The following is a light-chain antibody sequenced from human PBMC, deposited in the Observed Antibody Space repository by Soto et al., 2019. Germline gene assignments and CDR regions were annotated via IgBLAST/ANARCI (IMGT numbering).Light chain of an antibody. CDR1: QSVSSSY. V-gene: IGKV3-20*01. J-gene: IGKJ2*01. CDR2: GAS. Sequence: EIVLTQSPGTLSLSPGERATLSCRASQSVSSSYLAWYQQKPGQAPRLLIYGASSRATGIPDRFSGSGSGTDFTLTISRLEPEDLAVYSCQQYGSAPPYTFGQATKLELK. CDR3: QQYGSAPPYT.